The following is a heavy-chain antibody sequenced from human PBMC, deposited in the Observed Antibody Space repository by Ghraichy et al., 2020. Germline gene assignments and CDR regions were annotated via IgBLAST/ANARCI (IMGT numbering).Heavy chain of an antibody. V-gene: IGHV3-23*01. CDR3: AKNLILSGSGWGRPLGY. J-gene: IGHJ4*02. D-gene: IGHD6-19*01. CDR2: ISGSGGTT. Sequence: LSLTCAASGFIYSNYAMNWVRQAPGKKLEWVSFISGSGGTTYYADSVKGRFTVSRDNSKNTLYLQMNALRAEDTAVYYCAKNLILSGSGWGRPLGYWGQGTLVTVSS. CDR1: GFIYSNYA.